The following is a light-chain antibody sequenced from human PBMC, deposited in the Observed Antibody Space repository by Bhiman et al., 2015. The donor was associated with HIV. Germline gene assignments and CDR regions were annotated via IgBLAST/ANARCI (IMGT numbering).Light chain of an antibody. Sequence: QSVLTQPPSVSGAPGQTVSISCTGGPSNIGAGYDVHWYQQLPGRAPTLLIYATNRRPSGVPDRFSGSRSGTSATLGISGLQTGDEADYYCATGDSTLSAVVFGGGTRLTVL. J-gene: IGLJ3*02. CDR3: ATGDSTLSAVV. CDR1: PSNIGAGYD. V-gene: IGLV1-40*01. CDR2: ATN.